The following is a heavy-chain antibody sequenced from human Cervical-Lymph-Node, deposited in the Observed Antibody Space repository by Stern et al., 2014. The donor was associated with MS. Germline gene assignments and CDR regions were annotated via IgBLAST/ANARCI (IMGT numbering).Heavy chain of an antibody. J-gene: IGHJ5*02. V-gene: IGHV4-59*01. CDR2: IYYTGRT. D-gene: IGHD6-13*01. Sequence: QVQLQESGPGLVKPSEPLSLTCTASGGSIINYYWSWIRQTPGKGLEWIGYIYYTGRTNYNPALKSRVTISVDTSKKQLSLMLRSRTAADTAVYYCARDSSDTWYGPIDAWGQGTQVIVSS. CDR3: ARDSSDTWYGPIDA. CDR1: GGSIINYY.